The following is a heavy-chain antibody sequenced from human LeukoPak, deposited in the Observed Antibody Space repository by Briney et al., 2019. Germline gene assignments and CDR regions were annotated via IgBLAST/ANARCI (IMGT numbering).Heavy chain of an antibody. J-gene: IGHJ6*03. V-gene: IGHV3-72*01. D-gene: IGHD2-2*01. CDR3: ARGSTPVPPYMDV. CDR1: GFTFSDHY. CDR2: SRNKANSYTT. Sequence: PGGSLRLSCAASGFTFSDHYMDWVRQAPGKGLEWVGRSRNKANSYTTEYAASVKGRFTISRDDSKNSVYLQMNSLKTEDTAVYYCARGSTPVPPYMDVWGKGTTVTISS.